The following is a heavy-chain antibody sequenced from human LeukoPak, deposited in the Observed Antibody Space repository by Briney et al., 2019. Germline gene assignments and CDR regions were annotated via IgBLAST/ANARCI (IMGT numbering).Heavy chain of an antibody. Sequence: GGSLRLSCAASGLTVSSNYMSWVRQAPGKGLEWVSVIYSGGDTYHADSVKGRFTISRDNSKNTLYLQMNSLRAEDTAIYYCAKAVVGVAAIVYWGQGTLVTVSS. D-gene: IGHD2-15*01. CDR2: IYSGGDT. CDR1: GLTVSSNY. J-gene: IGHJ4*02. V-gene: IGHV3-53*01. CDR3: AKAVVGVAAIVY.